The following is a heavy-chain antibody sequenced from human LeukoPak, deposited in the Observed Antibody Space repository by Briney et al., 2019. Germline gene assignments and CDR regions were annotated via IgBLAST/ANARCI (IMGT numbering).Heavy chain of an antibody. V-gene: IGHV1-69*05. CDR3: ARVFARSGEISGSYYYY. J-gene: IGHJ4*02. D-gene: IGHD1-26*01. CDR2: ITPIFGTA. Sequence: SVKVSCKASGGTFSSYAINWVRQAPGQGLEWMGGITPIFGTANYAQKFQGRVTITTDESTSTAYMELSSLRSEDTAVYYCARVFARSGEISGSYYYYWGQGTLVTVSS. CDR1: GGTFSSYA.